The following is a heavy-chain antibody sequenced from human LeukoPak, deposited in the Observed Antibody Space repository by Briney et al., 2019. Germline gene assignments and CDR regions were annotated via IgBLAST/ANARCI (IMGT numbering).Heavy chain of an antibody. CDR1: GGTFSSYA. Sequence: ASVKVSCKASGGTFSSYAISWVRQAPGQGLEWMGGIIPIFGTANYAQKFQGRVTITTDESTSTAYMELSSLRSEDTAVYYCARASRHNYDSSGYYYGAIFYSDYWGQGTLVTVSS. CDR3: ARASRHNYDSSGYYYGAIFYSDY. V-gene: IGHV1-69*05. J-gene: IGHJ4*02. D-gene: IGHD3-22*01. CDR2: IIPIFGTA.